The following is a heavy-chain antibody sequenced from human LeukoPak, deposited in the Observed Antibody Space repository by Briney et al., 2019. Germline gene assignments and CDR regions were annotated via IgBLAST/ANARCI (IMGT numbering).Heavy chain of an antibody. CDR2: FDPEDGET. V-gene: IGHV1-24*01. CDR1: GYTLTELS. D-gene: IGHD6-19*01. J-gene: IGHJ4*02. CDR3: ARGRYSSGWLIDY. Sequence: ASVKVSCKVSGYTLTELSTHWVRQAPGKGLEWMGGFDPEDGETIYAQKFQGRVTMTEDTSTSTAYMELRSLRSDDTAVYYCARGRYSSGWLIDYWGQGTLVTVSS.